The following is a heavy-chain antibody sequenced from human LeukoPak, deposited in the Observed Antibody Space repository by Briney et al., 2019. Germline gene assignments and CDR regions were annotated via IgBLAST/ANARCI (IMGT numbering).Heavy chain of an antibody. J-gene: IGHJ3*02. D-gene: IGHD1-7*01. CDR1: GFTFSSYA. Sequence: GGSLRLSCAASGFTFSSYAMSWVRQAPGKGLEWVSAISGSGGSTYYADSVKGRFTISRDNSKNTLYLQMNSLRAEDTAVYYCATFSNRNWNYLTDAFDIWGQGTMVTVSS. V-gene: IGHV3-23*01. CDR3: ATFSNRNWNYLTDAFDI. CDR2: ISGSGGST.